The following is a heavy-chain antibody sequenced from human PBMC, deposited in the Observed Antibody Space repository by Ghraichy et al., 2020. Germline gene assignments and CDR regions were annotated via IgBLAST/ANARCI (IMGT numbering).Heavy chain of an antibody. Sequence: GGSLRLSCAASGFTFSSYAMSWVRQAPGKGLEWVSAISGSSVSSYYADSVKGRFTISRDNSKNTLYLQMTSLRAEDTAVYYCAKGGRGHTYGMDVWGQGTTVTVSS. D-gene: IGHD2-15*01. V-gene: IGHV3-23*01. CDR2: ISGSSVSS. CDR1: GFTFSSYA. CDR3: AKGGRGHTYGMDV. J-gene: IGHJ6*02.